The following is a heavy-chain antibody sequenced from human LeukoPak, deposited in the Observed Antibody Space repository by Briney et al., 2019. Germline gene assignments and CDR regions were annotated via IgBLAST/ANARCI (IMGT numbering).Heavy chain of an antibody. D-gene: IGHD1-26*01. Sequence: ASVKVSRKASGYTFTGYQMYWVRQAPGQGLEWMGWVNPNSGGTNYAQKFQGRVTMTRDTSISTAYMELSRLRSDDTALYYCAITYSGSYPDYWGQGTLVTVSS. J-gene: IGHJ4*02. CDR2: VNPNSGGT. V-gene: IGHV1-2*02. CDR1: GYTFTGYQ. CDR3: AITYSGSYPDY.